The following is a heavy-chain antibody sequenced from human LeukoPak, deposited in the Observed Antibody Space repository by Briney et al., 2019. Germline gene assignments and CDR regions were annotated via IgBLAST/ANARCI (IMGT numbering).Heavy chain of an antibody. J-gene: IGHJ4*02. D-gene: IGHD6-6*01. Sequence: SQTLSLTCTVSGGSISSGSYYWSWIRQPAGKGLEWIGRIYTSGSTNYNPSLKSRVTISVDTSKNQFSLELSSVTAADTAVYYCARDTFSSGRYFDYWGQGTLVTVSS. V-gene: IGHV4-61*02. CDR2: IYTSGST. CDR1: GGSISSGSYY. CDR3: ARDTFSSGRYFDY.